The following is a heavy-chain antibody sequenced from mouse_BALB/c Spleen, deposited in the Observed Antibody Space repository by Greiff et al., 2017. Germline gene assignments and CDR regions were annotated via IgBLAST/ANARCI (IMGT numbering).Heavy chain of an antibody. CDR2: IYPGDGDT. D-gene: IGHD2-4*01. V-gene: IGHV1-87*01. CDR1: GYTFTSYW. Sequence: VQLQQSGAELVKPGASVKLSCKASGYTFTSYWMQWVKQRPGQGLEWIGAIYPGDGDTRYTQKFKGKATLTADKSSSTAYMQLSSLASEDSAVYYCARSGVYDYDSAMDYWGQGTSVTVSS. J-gene: IGHJ4*01. CDR3: ARSGVYDYDSAMDY.